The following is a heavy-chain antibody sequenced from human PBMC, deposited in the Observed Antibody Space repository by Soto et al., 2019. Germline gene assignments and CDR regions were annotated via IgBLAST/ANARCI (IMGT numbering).Heavy chain of an antibody. CDR3: ARIHYDSSVYYYPRGFDP. CDR1: GFSLSTSGMC. V-gene: IGHV2-70*01. J-gene: IGHJ5*02. Sequence: SGPTLVNPTQTLTLTCTFSGFSLSTSGMCVSWIRQPPGKALEWLALIDWDDDKYYSTSLKTRLTISKNTSKTQVVLTMTNRDPVDTATFSCARIHYDSSVYYYPRGFDPWGQGALVTVSS. D-gene: IGHD3-22*01. CDR2: IDWDDDK.